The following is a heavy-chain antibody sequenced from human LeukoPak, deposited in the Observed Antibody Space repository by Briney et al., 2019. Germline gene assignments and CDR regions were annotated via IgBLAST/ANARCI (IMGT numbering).Heavy chain of an antibody. CDR2: IYHSGNT. Sequence: SETLSLTCTASGYSISSGYSWGWIRQPPGKGLEWIGSIYHSGNTYYNPSLKRRVTISVDTSKNQFSLNLSSVTAADTAVYYCARVTEWNDFDYWGQGTLVTVSS. J-gene: IGHJ4*02. CDR3: ARVTEWNDFDY. V-gene: IGHV4-38-2*02. D-gene: IGHD1-1*01. CDR1: GYSISSGYS.